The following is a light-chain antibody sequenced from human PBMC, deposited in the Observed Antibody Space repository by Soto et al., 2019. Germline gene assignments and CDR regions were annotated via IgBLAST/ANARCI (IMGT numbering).Light chain of an antibody. J-gene: IGKJ4*01. V-gene: IGKV1-39*01. CDR1: RSISSY. CDR2: DAS. Sequence: DLQMTQSPSSLSASVGDRVTITCRASRSISSYLNWYQQKSGKAPNLLIYDASSLESGVPSRFSGSGSGTECTLTISSLQPEDFATYYCQQGYSTTLTFGGGTKVESK. CDR3: QQGYSTTLT.